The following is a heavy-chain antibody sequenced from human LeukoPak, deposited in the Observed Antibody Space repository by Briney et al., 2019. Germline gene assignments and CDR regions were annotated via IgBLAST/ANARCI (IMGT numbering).Heavy chain of an antibody. CDR3: TRDPTQSDTAMVRANY. CDR1: GFTFGDYA. J-gene: IGHJ4*02. D-gene: IGHD5-18*01. V-gene: IGHV3-49*04. CDR2: IRSKAYGGTT. Sequence: GGSLRLSCTASGFTFGDYAMSWVRQAPGKGLEWVGFIRSKAYGGTTEYAASVKGRFTISRDDSKSIAYLQMNSLKTEDTAVYYCTRDPTQSDTAMVRANYWGQGTLVTVSS.